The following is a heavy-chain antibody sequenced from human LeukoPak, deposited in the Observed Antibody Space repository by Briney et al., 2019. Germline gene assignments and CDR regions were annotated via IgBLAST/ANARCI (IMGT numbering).Heavy chain of an antibody. Sequence: GESLKISCKAPGYPFANYWVAWVRQIPGKGLECMGIVYPEDSDTRYSTSFRGHVTISADKSINTAYLQWNSLKASDTAIYYGARLLVTGTPEFWGQGTLVTVSS. CDR1: GYPFANYW. J-gene: IGHJ4*02. V-gene: IGHV5-51*01. CDR2: VYPEDSDT. D-gene: IGHD1-20*01. CDR3: ARLLVTGTPEF.